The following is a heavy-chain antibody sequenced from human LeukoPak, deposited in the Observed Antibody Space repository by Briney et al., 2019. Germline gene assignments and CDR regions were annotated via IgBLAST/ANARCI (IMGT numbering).Heavy chain of an antibody. CDR1: GFTFSSYA. V-gene: IGHV3-23*01. CDR3: VKSVIGFDY. J-gene: IGHJ4*01. CDR2: ISGSGGST. D-gene: IGHD5/OR15-5a*01. Sequence: GGSLRLSCAASGFTFSSYAMSWVRQAPGKGLEWVSAISGSGGSTYYADSVKGRFAISRDNSKNTLYLQMHSLRAEDTAVYYCVKSVIGFDYWGHGTLVTVSS.